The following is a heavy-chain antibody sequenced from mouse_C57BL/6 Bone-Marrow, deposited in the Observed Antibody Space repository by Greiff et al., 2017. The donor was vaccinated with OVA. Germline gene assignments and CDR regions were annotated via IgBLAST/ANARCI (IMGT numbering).Heavy chain of an antibody. J-gene: IGHJ3*01. D-gene: IGHD2-3*01. Sequence: EVKLLESGGGLVKPGGSLKLSCAASGFTFSDYGMHWVRQAPEKGLEWVAYISSGSSTIYYADTVKGRFTFSRDNAKNTLFLQMTSLRSEDTAMYYCARGWLLPAWFAYWGQGTLVTVSA. CDR1: GFTFSDYG. CDR2: ISSGSSTI. V-gene: IGHV5-17*01. CDR3: ARGWLLPAWFAY.